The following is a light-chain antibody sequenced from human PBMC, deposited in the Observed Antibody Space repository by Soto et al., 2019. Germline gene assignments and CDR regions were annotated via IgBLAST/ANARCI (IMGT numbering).Light chain of an antibody. CDR3: QQYNNWPSHT. V-gene: IGKV3-15*01. CDR1: QSVSRN. CDR2: GAF. Sequence: EIVMTQSPATLSVSPGERATLSCRASQSVSRNLAWYQQKPGQAPRLLIYGAFTRATGIPTRFSGSGSGTEFTLTISSLQSEDFAVYYCQQYNNWPSHTFDQGTKLEIK. J-gene: IGKJ2*01.